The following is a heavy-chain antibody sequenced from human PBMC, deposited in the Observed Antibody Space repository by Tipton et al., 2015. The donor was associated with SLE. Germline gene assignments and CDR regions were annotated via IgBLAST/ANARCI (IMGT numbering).Heavy chain of an antibody. D-gene: IGHD6-19*01. CDR1: RGSFSGYH. CDR2: INYSGST. Sequence: LRLSCTIYRGSFSGYHWSWIRQPPGKGLEWIGEINYSGSTNYNPSLKGRVTISIGTSKIQLSLDLNSMTAADTAVYFCARVAASGGYYRFFDYWGQGTLVTVSS. CDR3: ARVAASGGYYRFFDY. J-gene: IGHJ4*02. V-gene: IGHV4-34*01.